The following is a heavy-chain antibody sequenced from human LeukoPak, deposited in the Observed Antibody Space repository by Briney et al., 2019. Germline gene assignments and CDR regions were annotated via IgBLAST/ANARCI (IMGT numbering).Heavy chain of an antibody. V-gene: IGHV3-21*01. CDR3: AREGRVVPAGMSFLMGCWFDP. J-gene: IGHJ5*02. D-gene: IGHD2-2*01. CDR2: ISSSSSYI. CDR1: GFTFSSYS. Sequence: KPGGSLRLSCAASGFTFSSYSMNWVRQAPGKGLEWVSSISSSSSYIYYADSVKGRFTISRDNAKNSLYLQMNSLRAEDTAVYYCAREGRVVPAGMSFLMGCWFDPWGQGTRVTVSS.